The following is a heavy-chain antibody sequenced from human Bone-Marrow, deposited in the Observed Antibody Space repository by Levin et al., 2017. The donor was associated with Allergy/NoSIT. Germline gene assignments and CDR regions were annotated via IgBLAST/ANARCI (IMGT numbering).Heavy chain of an antibody. V-gene: IGHV4-34*01. CDR3: ARGPYHGPWYFEF. Sequence: SQTLSLTCAVYGGAFNDYYWNWIRQSPGKGLEWIGEINQSGNSDYNPSLKTRVSMSIDSIKRQFSLKLNSVTAADTAIYYCARGPYHGPWYFEFWGRGSQVTVSS. CDR2: INQSGNS. D-gene: IGHD2-2*01. J-gene: IGHJ2*01. CDR1: GGAFNDYY.